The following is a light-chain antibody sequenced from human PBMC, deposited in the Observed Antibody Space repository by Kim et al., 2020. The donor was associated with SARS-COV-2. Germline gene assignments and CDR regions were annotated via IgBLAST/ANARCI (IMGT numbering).Light chain of an antibody. J-gene: IGLJ3*02. V-gene: IGLV2-14*03. CDR3: SSYTRGSIRV. CDR1: GSDIGRLKY. CDR2: DVT. Sequence: GQSIIISCTGSGSDIGRLKYVSWYQQHPGKGPQLMIYDVTKRPSGVSNRFSGSKSGNTASLTISGLQVEDEADYYCSSYTRGSIRVFGGGTQLTVL.